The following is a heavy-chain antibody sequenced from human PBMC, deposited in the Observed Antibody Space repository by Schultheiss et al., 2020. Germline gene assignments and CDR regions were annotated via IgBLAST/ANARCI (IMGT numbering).Heavy chain of an antibody. CDR2: INWNGGST. CDR3: ARKGSGNHYHFDY. V-gene: IGHV3-20*04. D-gene: IGHD2-15*01. CDR1: GFAFDEYT. J-gene: IGHJ4*02. Sequence: GGSLRLSCAASGFAFDEYTMHWVRQGPGKGLEWVSGINWNGGSTYYAESVKGRLTISRDNSKNTVYLQMNSLRGEDTAVYYCARKGSGNHYHFDYWGQGTLVTVSS.